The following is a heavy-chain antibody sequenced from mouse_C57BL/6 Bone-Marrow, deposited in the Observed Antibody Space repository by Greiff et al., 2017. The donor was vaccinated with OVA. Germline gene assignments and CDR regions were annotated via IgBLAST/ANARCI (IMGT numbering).Heavy chain of an antibody. CDR1: GFSLSTSGMG. D-gene: IGHD2-5*01. V-gene: IGHV8-12*01. CDR2: IYWDDDK. J-gene: IGHJ1*03. CDR3: AYYSTPGNWYFDV. Sequence: QVTLKESGPGILQSSQTLSLTCSFSGFSLSTSGMGVSWIRQPSGKGLEWLAHIYWDDDKRYNPSLKSRLTISKDTSRNQVFLKITSVDTADTATYYCAYYSTPGNWYFDVWGTGTTVTVSS.